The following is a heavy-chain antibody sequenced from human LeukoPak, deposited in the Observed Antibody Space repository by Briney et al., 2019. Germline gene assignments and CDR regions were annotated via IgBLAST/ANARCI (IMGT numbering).Heavy chain of an antibody. J-gene: IGHJ6*03. D-gene: IGHD4-11*01. CDR3: ARGKNRDYSFFYYYYMDV. Sequence: PGGSLRPSCAASGFTVSSNYMSWVRQAPGKGLEWVSVIYSGGSTYYADSVKGRFTISRDNSKNTLYLQMNSLRAEDTAVYYCARGKNRDYSFFYYYYMDVWGKGTTVTVSS. CDR2: IYSGGST. V-gene: IGHV3-53*01. CDR1: GFTVSSNY.